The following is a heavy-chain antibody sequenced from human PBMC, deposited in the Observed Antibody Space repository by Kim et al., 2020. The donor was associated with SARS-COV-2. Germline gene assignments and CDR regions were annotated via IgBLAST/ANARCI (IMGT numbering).Heavy chain of an antibody. Sequence: GGSLRLSCAASGFTFSSYWMHWVRQAPGKGLVWVSRINSDGSSTSYADSVKGRFTISRDNAKNTLYLQMNSLRAEDTAVYYCARDYYYDTPQNWFDPWGQGTLVTVSS. J-gene: IGHJ5*02. CDR1: GFTFSSYW. CDR2: INSDGSST. D-gene: IGHD3-22*01. CDR3: ARDYYYDTPQNWFDP. V-gene: IGHV3-74*01.